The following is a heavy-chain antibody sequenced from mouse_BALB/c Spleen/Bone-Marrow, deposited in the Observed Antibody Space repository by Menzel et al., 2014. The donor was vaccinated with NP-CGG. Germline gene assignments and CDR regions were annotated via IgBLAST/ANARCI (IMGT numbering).Heavy chain of an antibody. Sequence: EVQLQQSGPELVKPGASVKVPCKASGYAFTSYNIYWVKQSHGKSLEWIGYIDPYNGDTNYNQKFKVKAALTVDKSSSTAYMHLNSLTSEDSAVYYCASCGNYEAWFAYWGQGTLVTVSA. J-gene: IGHJ3*01. V-gene: IGHV1S135*01. CDR2: IDPYNGDT. CDR3: ASCGNYEAWFAY. D-gene: IGHD2-1*01. CDR1: GYAFTSYN.